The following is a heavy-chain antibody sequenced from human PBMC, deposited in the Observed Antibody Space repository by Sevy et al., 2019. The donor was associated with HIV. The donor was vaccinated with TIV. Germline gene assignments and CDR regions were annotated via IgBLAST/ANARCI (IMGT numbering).Heavy chain of an antibody. D-gene: IGHD6-19*01. Sequence: GGSLRLSCAASGFTFSSYAMHWVRQAPGKGLEWVAVISYDGSNKYYADSVKGRFTISRDNSKNTLYLQMNSLRAEDTAVYYCARDRGIAVAATPPTPGYYYYGMDVWGQGTTVTVSS. CDR2: ISYDGSNK. CDR3: ARDRGIAVAATPPTPGYYYYGMDV. CDR1: GFTFSSYA. V-gene: IGHV3-30-3*01. J-gene: IGHJ6*02.